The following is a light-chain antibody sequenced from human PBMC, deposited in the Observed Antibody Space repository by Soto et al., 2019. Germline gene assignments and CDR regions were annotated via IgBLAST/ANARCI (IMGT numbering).Light chain of an antibody. V-gene: IGKV3-20*01. J-gene: IGKJ2*01. CDR2: GAS. CDR3: QQYGSSPGYT. CDR1: QSVSSSY. Sequence: EIVLTQSPGTLSLSPGERATLSCRASQSVSSSYFAWYQQKPGQAPRLLIYGASSRATGLPDRFSGSGSGTDFTLTISRLEPEDFAVYYCQQYGSSPGYTFGQGTKLEIK.